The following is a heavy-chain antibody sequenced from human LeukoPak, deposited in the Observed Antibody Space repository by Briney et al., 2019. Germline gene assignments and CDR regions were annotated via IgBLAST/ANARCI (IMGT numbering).Heavy chain of an antibody. CDR1: GGSVSSGSYY. CDR2: IYYSGST. V-gene: IGHV4-61*01. CDR3: ARAPLEWLLSGPPPNWFDP. D-gene: IGHD3-3*01. J-gene: IGHJ5*02. Sequence: PSETLSLTCTVSGGSVSSGSYYWSWIRQPPGKGLEWIGYIYYSGSTKYNPSLKSRVTISVDTSKNQFSLKLSSVTAADTAVYYCARAPLEWLLSGPPPNWFDPWGQGTLVTVSS.